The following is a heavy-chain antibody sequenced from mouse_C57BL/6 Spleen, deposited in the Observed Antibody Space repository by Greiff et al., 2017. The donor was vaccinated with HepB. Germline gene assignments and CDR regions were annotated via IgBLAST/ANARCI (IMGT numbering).Heavy chain of an antibody. CDR3: AREGSNYVGFAY. CDR2: ISYDGSN. D-gene: IGHD2-5*01. CDR1: GYSITSGYY. Sequence: EVKLQESGPGLVKPSQSLSLTCSVTGYSITSGYYWNWIRQFPGNKLEWMGYISYDGSNNYNPSLKNRISITRDTSKNQFFLKLNSVTTEDTATYYCAREGSNYVGFAYWGQGTLVTVSA. J-gene: IGHJ3*01. V-gene: IGHV3-6*01.